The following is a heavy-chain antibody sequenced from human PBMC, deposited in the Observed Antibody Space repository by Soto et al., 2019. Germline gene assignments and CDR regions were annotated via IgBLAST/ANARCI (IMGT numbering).Heavy chain of an antibody. CDR1: GGSISSYY. J-gene: IGHJ6*03. D-gene: IGHD3-10*01. V-gene: IGHV4-59*01. Sequence: SETLSLTCTVSGGSISSYYWSWIRQPPGKGLEWIGYIYYSGSTNYNPSLKSRVTISVDTSKNQFSLKLSSVTAADTAVYYCARDWHYYGSGNYYYYYMDVWGKGTTVTVSS. CDR2: IYYSGST. CDR3: ARDWHYYGSGNYYYYYMDV.